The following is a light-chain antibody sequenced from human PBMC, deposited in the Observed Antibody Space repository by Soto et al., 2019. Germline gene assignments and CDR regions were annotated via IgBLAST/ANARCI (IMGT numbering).Light chain of an antibody. CDR2: DAS. Sequence: DIVLTQSPASLSLSPGERATISCRASHSIRSYLAWYQQKPGQAPKLLIYDASNMDAGVPARFSGSGSETDVSLTTSTLQPEDVAVNYCQQRYAWHPITFGQGTRLEIK. CDR1: HSIRSY. V-gene: IGKV3-11*01. CDR3: QQRYAWHPIT. J-gene: IGKJ5*01.